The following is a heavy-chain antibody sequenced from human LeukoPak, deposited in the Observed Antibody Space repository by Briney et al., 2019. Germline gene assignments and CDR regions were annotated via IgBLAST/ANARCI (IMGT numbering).Heavy chain of an antibody. CDR3: ARDVRLFRNWFDP. V-gene: IGHV3-11*01. D-gene: IGHD3-10*01. J-gene: IGHJ5*02. Sequence: GGSLRLSCAASGFTFSDYYMSWIRQAPGKGLEWVSYISSSGSTIYYADSVKGRFTISRDNAKNSLYLQMNSLRAEDTAVYYCARDVRLFRNWFDPWGQGTLVTVSS. CDR2: ISSSGSTI. CDR1: GFTFSDYY.